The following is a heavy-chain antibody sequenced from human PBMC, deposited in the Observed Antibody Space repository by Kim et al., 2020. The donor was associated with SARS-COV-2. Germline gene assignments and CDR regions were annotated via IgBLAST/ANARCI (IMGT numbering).Heavy chain of an antibody. CDR1: GYTFTGYY. CDR2: INPNSGGT. V-gene: IGHV1-2*02. J-gene: IGHJ6*02. Sequence: ASVKVSCKASGYTFTGYYMHWVRQAPGQGLEWMGWINPNSGGTNYAQKFQGRVTMTRDTSISTAYMELSRLRSDDTAVYYCARDQPIAVAGSPGSYYYYGMDVWGQGTTVTVSS. D-gene: IGHD6-19*01. CDR3: ARDQPIAVAGSPGSYYYYGMDV.